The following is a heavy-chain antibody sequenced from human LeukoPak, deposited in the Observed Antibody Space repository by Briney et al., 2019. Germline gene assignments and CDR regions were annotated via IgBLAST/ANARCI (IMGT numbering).Heavy chain of an antibody. CDR3: ARDGHYDILTGYFQD. J-gene: IGHJ1*01. CDR1: GLTFSSYA. V-gene: IGHV3-48*04. D-gene: IGHD3-9*01. Sequence: GGSLRLSCAASGLTFSSYAMSWVRQAPGKGLEWVSYITNSGTTIYYADSVKGRFTISRDNAKNSLYLQMNSLRAEDTAVYYCARDGHYDILTGYFQDWGQGTLVTVSS. CDR2: ITNSGTTI.